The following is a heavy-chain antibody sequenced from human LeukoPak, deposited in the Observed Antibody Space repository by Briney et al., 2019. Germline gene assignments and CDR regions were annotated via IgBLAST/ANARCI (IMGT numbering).Heavy chain of an antibody. D-gene: IGHD1-14*01. V-gene: IGHV3-21*01. CDR2: ISTSSSYI. Sequence: KPGGSLRLSCAASGFTFSSYTMNWVRQAPGKGLEWVSSISTSSSYIYYADSVKGRFTISRDNAKNSLYPQMNSLRAEDTAVYYCARDRGNQRGYYYYYMDVWGKGTTVTVSS. CDR3: ARDRGNQRGYYYYYMDV. J-gene: IGHJ6*03. CDR1: GFTFSSYT.